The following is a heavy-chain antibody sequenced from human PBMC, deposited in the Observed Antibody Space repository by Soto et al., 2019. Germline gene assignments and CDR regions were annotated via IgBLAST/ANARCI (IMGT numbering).Heavy chain of an antibody. J-gene: IGHJ4*02. CDR3: ARQFCGGDCLPPLN. V-gene: IGHV4-31*03. D-gene: IGHD2-21*02. CDR1: GGSINSGGYY. CDR2: ISYSGTT. Sequence: QVQLQESGPGLVKPSETLSLTCTLSGGSINSGGYYWTWIRQHPGKGLEWIGYISYSGTTSYNPSLKSRLTISIDTQNQFSLKLSSVTAADTATYYCARQFCGGDCLPPLNLGQETLVTVSS.